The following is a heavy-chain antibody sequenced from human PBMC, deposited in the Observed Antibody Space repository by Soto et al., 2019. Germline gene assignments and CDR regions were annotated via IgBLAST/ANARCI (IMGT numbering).Heavy chain of an antibody. D-gene: IGHD2-8*01. CDR3: ARDRSTYGGGGTGEVKENWFDP. V-gene: IGHV4-59*01. J-gene: IGHJ5*02. CDR1: GGSISHYY. CDR2: AYYSGST. Sequence: ILSLTCTVSGGSISHYYWSWIRQSPGKGLEWIGYAYYSGSTDYNPSLKSRVTMSVDTSKNQVSLKLNSVTTADTAVYYCARDRSTYGGGGTGEVKENWFDPWGPGTLVTVSS.